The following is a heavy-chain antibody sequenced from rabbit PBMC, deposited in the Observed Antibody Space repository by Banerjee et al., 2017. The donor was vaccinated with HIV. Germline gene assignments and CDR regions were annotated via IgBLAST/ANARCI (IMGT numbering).Heavy chain of an antibody. CDR3: ARRIWADSGSYYFNL. CDR2: IYPNYGST. V-gene: IGHV1S7*01. Sequence: QQLEESGGGLVQPGGSLTLSCKASGFTISSNYWMSWVRQAPGKGLEWIGSIYPNYGSTDYASWVNGRFTISSDNAQNTLYLQLNSLTAADTATYFCARRIWADSGSYYFNLWGQGTLVTVS. D-gene: IGHD5-1*01. CDR1: GFTISSNY. J-gene: IGHJ4*01.